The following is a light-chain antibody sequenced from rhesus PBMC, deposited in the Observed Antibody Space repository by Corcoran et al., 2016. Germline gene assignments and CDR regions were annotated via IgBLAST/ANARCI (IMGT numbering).Light chain of an antibody. CDR2: AAP. Sequence: DIQMTQSPSALSASVGDRVTISCRASQNIYSNLAWYQQKPGKAPKLLISAAPRLQPGIPSRFSGSGSGTDFTLTITSLQAEDSASYYCQHYYDNPYSFGQWTKVEIK. CDR1: QNIYSN. CDR3: QHYYDNPYS. J-gene: IGKJ2*01. V-gene: IGKV1S17*01.